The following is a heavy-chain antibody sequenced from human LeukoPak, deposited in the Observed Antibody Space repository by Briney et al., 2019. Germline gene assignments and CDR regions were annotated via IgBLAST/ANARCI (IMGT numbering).Heavy chain of an antibody. D-gene: IGHD1-26*01. CDR3: ARVVGRGSYPDP. Sequence: NPSQTLSLTCTVSGGSISSGSYYWSCIRQPAGKGLEWIGRIYTSGSTNYNPSLKSRVTISVDTSKNQFSLKLSSVTAADTAVYYCARVVGRGSYPDPWGQGTLVTVSS. CDR2: IYTSGST. CDR1: GGSISSGSYY. V-gene: IGHV4-61*02. J-gene: IGHJ5*02.